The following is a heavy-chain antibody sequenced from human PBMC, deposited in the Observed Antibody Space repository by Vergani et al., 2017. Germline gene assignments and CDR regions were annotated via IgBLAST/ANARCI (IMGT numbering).Heavy chain of an antibody. V-gene: IGHV3-23*01. CDR2: LSASDRRT. Sequence: EVQLLESGGDLVQPGGSLRLSCAASGFTFIMHAMSWVRQAPGKGLEWVSTLSASDRRTHYADSVKGRFTISRDNSKNTLYLQMNSLRAEDTAVYYCARDLLRYCSSTSCYFWFDPWGQGTLVTVSS. J-gene: IGHJ5*02. CDR3: ARDLLRYCSSTSCYFWFDP. CDR1: GFTFIMHA. D-gene: IGHD2-2*01.